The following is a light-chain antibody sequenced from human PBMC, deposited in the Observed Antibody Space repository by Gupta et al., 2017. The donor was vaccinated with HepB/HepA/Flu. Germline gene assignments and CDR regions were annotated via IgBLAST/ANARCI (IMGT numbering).Light chain of an antibody. J-gene: IGLJ2*01. CDR2: QDT. Sequence: SYGLTQPPSLSVSPGQTASITCPGDKLGDKYACWYQQRPGQSPVLGIYQDTERPSGIPERFYGANSGNTATLTISGTQAMDEADYYCQAWDTNTVIFGGGTKLTVL. CDR1: KLGDKY. V-gene: IGLV3-1*01. CDR3: QAWDTNTVI.